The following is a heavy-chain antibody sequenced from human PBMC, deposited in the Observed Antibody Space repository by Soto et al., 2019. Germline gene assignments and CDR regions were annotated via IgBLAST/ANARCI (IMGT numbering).Heavy chain of an antibody. D-gene: IGHD2-2*01. J-gene: IGHJ3*01. CDR2: ISGSGGGI. V-gene: IGHV3-23*01. CDR3: AKKNIVVDPALGAFDF. CDR1: GFPFSSYS. Sequence: GGSLRLSCAASGFPFSSYSMTWVRQAPGKGLEWVSVISGSGGGIYYADSVKGRFTISRDNSKNTLYLQMNSLRAEDTAVYYCAKKNIVVDPALGAFDFWGQGTKVTVSS.